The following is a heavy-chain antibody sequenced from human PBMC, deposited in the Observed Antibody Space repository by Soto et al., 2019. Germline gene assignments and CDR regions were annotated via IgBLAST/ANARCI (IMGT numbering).Heavy chain of an antibody. CDR3: ANLDWSQLPNNFDY. V-gene: IGHV3-23*01. CDR1: GFTFSNCV. J-gene: IGHJ4*02. CDR2: ITTNGHT. D-gene: IGHD1-1*01. Sequence: GSLRLSCETSGFTFSNCVMTWVRQPPGKRLEWVSVITTNGHTAYADSVKGRFTISRDNSKSTLYLQLNNLRAEDTAVYYCANLDWSQLPNNFDYWGQGTLVTVSS.